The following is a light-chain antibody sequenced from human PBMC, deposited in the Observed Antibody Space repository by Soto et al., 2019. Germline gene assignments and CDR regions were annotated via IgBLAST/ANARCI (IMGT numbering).Light chain of an antibody. CDR1: SSDVGGSNF. Sequence: QSALTQPAAVSDSPGQSITISCTGTSSDVGGSNFVSWYQQHPGKPPKLIIYDVANRPSGVSNRFSGSKAGSTASLIISRLQTEDEADYYCVSYTARTTYVFRTGTKLTVL. CDR3: VSYTARTTYV. V-gene: IGLV2-14*03. J-gene: IGLJ1*01. CDR2: DVA.